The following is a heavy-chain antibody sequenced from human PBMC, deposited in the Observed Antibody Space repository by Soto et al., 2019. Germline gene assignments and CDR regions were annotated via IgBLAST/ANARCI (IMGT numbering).Heavy chain of an antibody. CDR3: ASTINYDYYYYYGMDV. CDR1: GGSISSYY. Sequence: PSETLSLTCTVSGGSISSYYWSWIRQPPGKGLEWIGYIYYSGSTNYNPSLKSRVTISVDTSKNQFSLKLSSVTAADTAVYYCASTINYDYYYYYGMDVWGQGTTVTVS. J-gene: IGHJ6*02. V-gene: IGHV4-59*01. CDR2: IYYSGST. D-gene: IGHD3-10*01.